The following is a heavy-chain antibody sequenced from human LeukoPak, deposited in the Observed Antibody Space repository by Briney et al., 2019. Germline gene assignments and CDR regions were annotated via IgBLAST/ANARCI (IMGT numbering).Heavy chain of an antibody. CDR3: ARRKGCSSTSCPPDY. V-gene: IGHV5-51*01. CDR2: IYPGDSIT. J-gene: IGHJ4*02. Sequence: GESLKISCKGSGYSFTSYWIGWVRQMPGKGLEWMGIIYPGDSITRYSPSFQGQVTISADKSISTAYLQWSSLKASDTAMYYCARRKGCSSTSCPPDYWGQGTLVTVSS. D-gene: IGHD2-2*01. CDR1: GYSFTSYW.